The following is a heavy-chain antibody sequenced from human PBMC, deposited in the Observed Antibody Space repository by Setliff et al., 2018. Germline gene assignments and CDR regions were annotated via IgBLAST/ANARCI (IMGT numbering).Heavy chain of an antibody. D-gene: IGHD4-17*01. CDR3: ARHRRPDYGDFISWYFDL. CDR2: IYYGGGT. Sequence: PSETLSLTCDVSNYSISSGYYWGWVRQPPGKGLEWIATIYYGGGTYYNPSLKSRVTISLDMSKNQFSLRLNSVTAADTAVYFCARHRRPDYGDFISWYFDLWGRGTLGTVS. CDR1: NYSISSGYY. J-gene: IGHJ2*01. V-gene: IGHV4-38-2*01.